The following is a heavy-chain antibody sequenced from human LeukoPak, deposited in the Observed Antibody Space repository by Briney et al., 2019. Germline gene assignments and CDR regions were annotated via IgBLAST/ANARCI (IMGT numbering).Heavy chain of an antibody. D-gene: IGHD2-2*01. CDR1: GYTFTSYG. CDR3: ARGYCSSTSCSSADFDY. V-gene: IGHV1-18*04. J-gene: IGHJ4*02. Sequence: ASVKVSYKASGYTFTSYGISWVRQAPGKGLEWMGWIRAYNGNTNYAQKLQGRVTMTTDTSTSTAYMELRSLRSDDTAVYYCARGYCSSTSCSSADFDYWGQGTLVTVSS. CDR2: IRAYNGNT.